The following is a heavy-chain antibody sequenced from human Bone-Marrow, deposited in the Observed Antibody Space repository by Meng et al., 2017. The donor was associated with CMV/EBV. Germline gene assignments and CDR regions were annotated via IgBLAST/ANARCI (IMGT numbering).Heavy chain of an antibody. J-gene: IGHJ4*02. Sequence: AASGFTVSTYWMHWVRQVSGKGLVWVSRINGDGSSTSYADSVKGRFTISRDNAKNTLYLQMNSLRAEDTAVYYCARGPHYSSPPLHYWGQGTLVTVSS. V-gene: IGHV3-74*01. CDR2: INGDGSST. D-gene: IGHD2-2*01. CDR1: GFTVSTYW. CDR3: ARGPHYSSPPLHY.